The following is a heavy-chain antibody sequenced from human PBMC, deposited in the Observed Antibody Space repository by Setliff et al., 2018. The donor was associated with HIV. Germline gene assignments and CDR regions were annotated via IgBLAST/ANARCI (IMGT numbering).Heavy chain of an antibody. CDR2: INVDGSSI. V-gene: IGHV3-74*01. J-gene: IGHJ4*02. CDR3: ARLPHDVRSSIDF. Sequence: PGGSLRLSCAASGFTFTDYWMHWVRQVPGQGLVCVSRINVDGSSISYADSVKCRFTNSRDNAKNTLFLQMNSLRAEDTAVYYCARLPHDVRSSIDFWGQGTLVTVSS. CDR1: GFTFTDYW. D-gene: IGHD6-6*01.